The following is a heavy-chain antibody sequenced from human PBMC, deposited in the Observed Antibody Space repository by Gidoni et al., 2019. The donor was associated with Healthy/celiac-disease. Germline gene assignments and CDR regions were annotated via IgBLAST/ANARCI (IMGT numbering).Heavy chain of an antibody. CDR3: ARDRVGYCSSTSCSARLV. J-gene: IGHJ6*02. CDR1: GGTFSSST. CDR2: IIPILGIA. Sequence: QVQLVQSGAEVKKPGSSVKVSCKASGGTFSSSTISWVRQAPGQGLEWMGRIIPILGIANYAQKFQGRVTITADKSTSTAYMELSSLRSEDTAVYYCARDRVGYCSSTSCSARLVWGQGTTVTVSS. D-gene: IGHD2-2*01. V-gene: IGHV1-69*08.